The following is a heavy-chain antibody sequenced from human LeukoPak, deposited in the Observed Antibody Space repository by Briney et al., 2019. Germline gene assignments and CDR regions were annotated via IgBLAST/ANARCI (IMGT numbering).Heavy chain of an antibody. Sequence: GGFLRLSCAASGFTFSSCAMSWVRQAPGKGLEWVSTINGSGGSTYYADSVKGRFTISRDNSKNTLYLQMNSLRAEDTAVYYCAKSWCYDSSGYYPFDYWGQGTLVTVSS. CDR3: AKSWCYDSSGYYPFDY. V-gene: IGHV3-23*01. CDR2: INGSGGST. J-gene: IGHJ4*02. D-gene: IGHD3-22*01. CDR1: GFTFSSCA.